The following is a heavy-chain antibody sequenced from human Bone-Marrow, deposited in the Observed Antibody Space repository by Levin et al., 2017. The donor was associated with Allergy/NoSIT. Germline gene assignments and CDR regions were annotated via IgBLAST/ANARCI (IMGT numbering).Heavy chain of an antibody. V-gene: IGHV1-2*02. CDR2: IIPNSGGT. Sequence: ASVKVSCKAPGYTFSVYWIHWVRHVPGEGLEWMGWIIPNSGGTNYAQKFQGRVTMTRDTSINTVYMELTGLTSDDAAVYYCTRGLMIGASKMFDLWGQGTLVTVSS. J-gene: IGHJ5*02. CDR3: TRGLMIGASKMFDL. D-gene: IGHD3-22*01. CDR1: GYTFSVYW.